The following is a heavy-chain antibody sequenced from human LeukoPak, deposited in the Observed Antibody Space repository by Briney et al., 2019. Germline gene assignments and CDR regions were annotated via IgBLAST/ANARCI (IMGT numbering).Heavy chain of an antibody. J-gene: IGHJ5*02. CDR2: IYYSGST. V-gene: IGHV4-31*03. D-gene: IGHD2-15*01. CDR1: GGSISSGGYY. Sequence: PSETLSLTCTVSGGSISSGGYYWSWIRKHPGKGLEWIEYIYYSGSTYYNPSLKSRVTISVDTSKNQFSLKLSSVTAADTAVYYCAREGCSGGSCYGWFDPWGQGTLVTVSS. CDR3: AREGCSGGSCYGWFDP.